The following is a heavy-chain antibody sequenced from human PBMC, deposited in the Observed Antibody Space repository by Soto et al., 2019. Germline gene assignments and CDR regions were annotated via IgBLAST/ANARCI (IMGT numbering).Heavy chain of an antibody. V-gene: IGHV5-51*01. CDR1: GYSFSNFW. J-gene: IGHJ4*02. Sequence: PGESLKISCQASGYSFSNFWIAWVRQMPGEGLEWLGIIYPDDSDTRYSPSFLGQVTISADKSIKTTYLQWSSLKASDTAIYFRASSVLVTSTMNYFDLWGQGTLVTVSS. CDR2: IYPDDSDT. CDR3: ASSVLVTSTMNYFDL. D-gene: IGHD2-8*02.